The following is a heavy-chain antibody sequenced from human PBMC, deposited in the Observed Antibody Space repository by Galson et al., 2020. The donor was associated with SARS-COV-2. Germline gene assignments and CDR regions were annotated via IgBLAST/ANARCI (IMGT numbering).Heavy chain of an antibody. J-gene: IGHJ4*02. CDR2: IHYYSGST. D-gene: IGHD3-16*01. CDR3: ARRRYDVKTHPFDY. CDR1: GGSVSTGSYY. Sequence: SETLSLTCTVSGGSVSTGSYYWGWIRQPPGKGMEWIGSIHYYSGSTDYNPYVKSRVTISVDTSKNQFSLKLSSMTAADTAVYYCARRRYDVKTHPFDYWGQGALVTVSS. V-gene: IGHV4-39*07.